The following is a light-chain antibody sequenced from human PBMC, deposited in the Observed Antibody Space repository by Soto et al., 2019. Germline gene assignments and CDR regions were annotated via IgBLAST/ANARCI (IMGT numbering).Light chain of an antibody. V-gene: IGLV2-14*01. CDR1: SSDVGGYNY. J-gene: IGLJ1*01. CDR2: DVS. CDR3: SSYTSSSIYV. Sequence: QSVLTQPASLSGSPRHSITISCTGTSSDVGGYNYVSWYQQHPGKAPKLMIYDVSNRPSGVSNRFSGSKSGNTASLTISGLQAEDEADYYCSSYTSSSIYVFGTGTKVTVL.